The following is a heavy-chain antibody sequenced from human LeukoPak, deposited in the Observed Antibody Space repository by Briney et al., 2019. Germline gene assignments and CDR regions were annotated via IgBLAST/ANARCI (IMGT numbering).Heavy chain of an antibody. Sequence: PGGSLRLSCAASGFTFSGSAMHWVRQASGKGLEWVGRIRSKANSYATAYAASVKGRFTISRDDSKNTAYLQMSSLKTEDTAVYYCMSTVVTNNYYGMDVWGQGTTVTVSS. CDR1: GFTFSGSA. J-gene: IGHJ6*02. V-gene: IGHV3-73*01. D-gene: IGHD4-23*01. CDR3: MSTVVTNNYYGMDV. CDR2: IRSKANSYAT.